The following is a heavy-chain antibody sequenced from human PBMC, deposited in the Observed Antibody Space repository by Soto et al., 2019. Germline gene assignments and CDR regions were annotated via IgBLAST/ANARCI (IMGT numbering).Heavy chain of an antibody. Sequence: QVQLQESGPGLVKPSETLSLTCTVSGGSISSYYWSWIRQPAGKGLEWIGRIYTSGSTNYNPSLKGRVTQSSDTAKDQFSPEGSSGAAADTGVLYWAGSGWRFQFDYWGQGTLVTVSS. D-gene: IGHD3-3*01. CDR1: GGSISSYY. CDR2: IYTSGST. CDR3: AGSGWRFQFDY. V-gene: IGHV4-4*07. J-gene: IGHJ4*02.